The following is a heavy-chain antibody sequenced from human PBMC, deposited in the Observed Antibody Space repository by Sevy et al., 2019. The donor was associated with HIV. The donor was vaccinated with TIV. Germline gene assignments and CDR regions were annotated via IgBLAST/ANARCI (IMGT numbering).Heavy chain of an antibody. CDR1: GGSISSGVYS. CDR2: ISHTGST. J-gene: IGHJ3*01. Sequence: SETLSLTCSVSGGSISSGVYSWNWIRQSPGKGLEWIGYISHTGSTYYNPSLKSRLTMSVDMSKNQFSLRMNSLTAADTAVYYCARDGGTLTTPGAFDFWGQGTMVTVSS. V-gene: IGHV4-30-2*06. D-gene: IGHD4-4*01. CDR3: ARDGGTLTTPGAFDF.